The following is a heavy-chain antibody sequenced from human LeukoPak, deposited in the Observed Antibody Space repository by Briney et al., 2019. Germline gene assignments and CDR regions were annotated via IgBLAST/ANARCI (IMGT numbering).Heavy chain of an antibody. CDR3: AREGGSIAAAGRPLDY. CDR1: GFTFSSYW. CDR2: IKQDGSEK. Sequence: GGSLRLSCAASGFTFSSYWMSWVRQAPGKGLEWVANIKQDGSEKYYVDSVKGRFTISRDNAKNSLYLQMNSLRAEDTAVYYCAREGGSIAAAGRPLDYWGQGTLVTVSS. V-gene: IGHV3-7*01. D-gene: IGHD6-13*01. J-gene: IGHJ4*02.